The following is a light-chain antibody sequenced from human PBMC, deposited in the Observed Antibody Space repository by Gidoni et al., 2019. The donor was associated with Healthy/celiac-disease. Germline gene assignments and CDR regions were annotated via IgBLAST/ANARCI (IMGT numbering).Light chain of an antibody. CDR1: SSDVGGYNY. Sequence: QPALTQPASVSGSPGQSSTISCTGTSSDVGGYNYVSWYQQHPGKAPKLMIYDVSNRPSGVSNRFSGSKSGNTASLTISVLQAEDEADYYCSSYTSSSTSVFGTGTKVTVL. CDR2: DVS. V-gene: IGLV2-14*01. J-gene: IGLJ1*01. CDR3: SSYTSSSTSV.